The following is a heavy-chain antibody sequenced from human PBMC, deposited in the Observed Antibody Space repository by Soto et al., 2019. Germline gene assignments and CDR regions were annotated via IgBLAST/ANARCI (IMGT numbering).Heavy chain of an antibody. D-gene: IGHD6-19*01. Sequence: QVQLVQSGAEVMKPGSSVKVSCKASGGTFSNYAISWVRQAPGQGLEWMGGIIPIFGTTYYAQKFQGRVTIIAVESTTTVYLELSSLRSEDTAMYYCARVEAVAGIYNYHGLDVWGQGTAVSVSS. CDR2: IIPIFGTT. V-gene: IGHV1-69*12. CDR1: GGTFSNYA. J-gene: IGHJ6*02. CDR3: ARVEAVAGIYNYHGLDV.